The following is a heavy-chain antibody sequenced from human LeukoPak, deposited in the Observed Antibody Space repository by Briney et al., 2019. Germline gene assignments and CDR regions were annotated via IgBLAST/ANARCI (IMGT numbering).Heavy chain of an antibody. Sequence: KPGGSLRLSCAASGFTFSDYYMSWIRQAPGKGLEWIGSVYYSGNTYYNPSLKTRATISIDTPTSKNQFSLTLSSVTAADTAVYYCARHHAEILVPNDWGQGTLVTVSS. CDR3: ARHHAEILVPND. D-gene: IGHD1-1*01. CDR2: VYYSGNT. V-gene: IGHV4-38-2*01. J-gene: IGHJ4*02. CDR1: GFTFSDYY.